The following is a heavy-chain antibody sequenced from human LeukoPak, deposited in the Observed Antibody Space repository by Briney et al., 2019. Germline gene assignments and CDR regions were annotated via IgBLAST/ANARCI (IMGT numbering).Heavy chain of an antibody. J-gene: IGHJ4*02. CDR2: ISSSGSTT. D-gene: IGHD5-24*01. V-gene: IGHV3-48*03. CDR3: LTWPFDF. CDR1: GFTFTSYE. Sequence: GGSLRLSCAASGFTFTSYEMNWVRQAPGKGLEWVSYISSSGSTTYYADSMKGRFTISRDNAKNSLYLQMNNLKAEDTAVYYCLTWPFDFWGQGTLVTVSS.